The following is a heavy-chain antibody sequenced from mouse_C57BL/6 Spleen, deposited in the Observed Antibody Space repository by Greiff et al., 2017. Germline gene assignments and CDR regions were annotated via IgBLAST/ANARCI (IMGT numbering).Heavy chain of an antibody. J-gene: IGHJ2*01. Sequence: QVQLKQPGAELVRPGSSVKLSCKASGYTFTSYWMHWVKQRPIQGLEWIGNIDPSDSETHYNQKFKDKATLTVDKSSSTAYMQLSSLTSEDSAVYYCARDYSNDFDDWGQGTTLTVSS. CDR2: IDPSDSET. V-gene: IGHV1-52*01. D-gene: IGHD2-5*01. CDR3: ARDYSNDFDD. CDR1: GYTFTSYW.